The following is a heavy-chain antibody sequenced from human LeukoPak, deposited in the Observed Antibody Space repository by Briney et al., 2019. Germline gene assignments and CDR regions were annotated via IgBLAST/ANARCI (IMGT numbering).Heavy chain of an antibody. CDR2: INHSGST. V-gene: IGHV4-34*01. J-gene: IGHJ5*02. CDR3: ARDLYGDYEDNWFDP. Sequence: SETLSLTCTVSGGSISSYYWSWIRQPPGKGLEWIGEINHSGSTNYNPSLKSRVTISVDTSKNQFSLKLSSVTAADTAVYYCARDLYGDYEDNWFDPWGQGTLVTVSS. D-gene: IGHD4-17*01. CDR1: GGSISSYY.